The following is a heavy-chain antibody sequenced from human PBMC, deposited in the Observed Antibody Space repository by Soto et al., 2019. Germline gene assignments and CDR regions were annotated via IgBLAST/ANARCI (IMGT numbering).Heavy chain of an antibody. V-gene: IGHV3-48*02. D-gene: IGHD3-10*01. Sequence: GGSLRLSCAASGFTFSSYSMNWVRQAPGKGLEWVSYISSSSSTIYYADSVKGRFTISRDNAKNSLYLQMNSLRDEDTAVYYCARDGGGRWFGDTDHYYYYGMDVWGQGTTVPSP. CDR2: ISSSSSTI. CDR3: ARDGGGRWFGDTDHYYYYGMDV. J-gene: IGHJ6*02. CDR1: GFTFSSYS.